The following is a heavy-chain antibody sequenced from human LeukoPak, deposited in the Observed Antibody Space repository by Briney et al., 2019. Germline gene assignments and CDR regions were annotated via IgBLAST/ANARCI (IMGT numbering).Heavy chain of an antibody. J-gene: IGHJ4*02. V-gene: IGHV5-10-1*01. CDR3: ARYTTGDFDY. D-gene: IGHD1-1*01. CDR2: IDPSDSYT. Sequence: GASLMISCKGSGYIFTSYWISWVRQLPGKGLEWMGRIDPSDSYTNYSPSFQGHVTISADKSISTAYLQWSSLKASDTAMYYCARYTTGDFDYWGQGTLVTVSS. CDR1: GYIFTSYW.